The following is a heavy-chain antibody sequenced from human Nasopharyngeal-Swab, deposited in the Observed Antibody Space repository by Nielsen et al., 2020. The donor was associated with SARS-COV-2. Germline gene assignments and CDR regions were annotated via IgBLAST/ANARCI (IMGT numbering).Heavy chain of an antibody. J-gene: IGHJ6*03. CDR3: ARDGEGYSGYDYPLYYYYYMDV. CDR2: TYYRSKWYN. Sequence: WIRQSPSRGLEWLGRTYYRSKWYNDYAVSVKSRITINPDTSKNQFSLQLNSVTPEDTAVYYCARDGEGYSGYDYPLYYYYYMDVWGKGTTVTVSS. D-gene: IGHD5-12*01. V-gene: IGHV6-1*01.